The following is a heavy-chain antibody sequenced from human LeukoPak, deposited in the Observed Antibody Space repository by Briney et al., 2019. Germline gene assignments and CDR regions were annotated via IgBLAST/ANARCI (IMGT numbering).Heavy chain of an antibody. J-gene: IGHJ5*02. V-gene: IGHV3-30-3*01. Sequence: PGGSLRLSCAASGFTFSSYAMHWVRQAPAKGLEWVVVISYDGSNKYYADSVKGRFTISRDNSKNTLYLQMNSLRAEDTAVYYCAREDCSSTSCYGGLGWFDPWGQGTLVTVSS. D-gene: IGHD2-2*01. CDR1: GFTFSSYA. CDR3: AREDCSSTSCYGGLGWFDP. CDR2: ISYDGSNK.